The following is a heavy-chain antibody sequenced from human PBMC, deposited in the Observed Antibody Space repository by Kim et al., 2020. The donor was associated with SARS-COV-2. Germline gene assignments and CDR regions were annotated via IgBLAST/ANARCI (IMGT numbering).Heavy chain of an antibody. D-gene: IGHD2-2*01. Sequence: GGSLRLSCAASGFTFSSYAMHWVRQAPGKGLEWVAVISYDGSNKYYADSVKGRFTISRDNSKNTLYLQMNSLRAEDTAVYYCARGGVVPAALDYWGQGTLVTVSS. V-gene: IGHV3-30*04. CDR2: ISYDGSNK. CDR1: GFTFSSYA. CDR3: ARGGVVPAALDY. J-gene: IGHJ4*02.